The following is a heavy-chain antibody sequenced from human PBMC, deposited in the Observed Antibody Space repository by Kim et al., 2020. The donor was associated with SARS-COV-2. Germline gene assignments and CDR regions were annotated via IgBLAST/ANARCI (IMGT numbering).Heavy chain of an antibody. V-gene: IGHV3-33*01. CDR2: IWYDGSNK. CDR3: ARGGHYYDSSGYSFDY. CDR1: GFTFSSYG. J-gene: IGHJ4*02. D-gene: IGHD3-22*01. Sequence: GGSLRLSCAASGFTFSSYGMHWVRQAPGKGLEWVAVIWYDGSNKYYADSVKGRFTISRDNSKNTLYLQMNSLRAEDTAVYYCARGGHYYDSSGYSFDYWGQGTLVTVSS.